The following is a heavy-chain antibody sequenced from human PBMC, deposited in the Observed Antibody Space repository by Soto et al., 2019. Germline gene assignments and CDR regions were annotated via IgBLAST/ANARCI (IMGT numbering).Heavy chain of an antibody. CDR3: EKDKTKQWRGPPFDY. CDR1: GFTFDDYA. V-gene: IGHV3-9*01. CDR2: ISWNSGSI. Sequence: EVQLVESGGGLVQPGRSLRLSCAASGFTFDDYAMHWVRQAPGKGLEWVSGISWNSGSIGYADSVKGRFTISRDNAKNSLYLQMNSLRAEDTALYYCEKDKTKQWRGPPFDYWGQGTLVTVSS. J-gene: IGHJ4*02. D-gene: IGHD6-19*01.